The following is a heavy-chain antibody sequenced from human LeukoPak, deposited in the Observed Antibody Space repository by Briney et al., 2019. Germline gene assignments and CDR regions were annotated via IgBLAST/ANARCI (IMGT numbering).Heavy chain of an antibody. CDR1: GGSFSGYY. D-gene: IGHD1-14*01. CDR2: INHSGST. Sequence: SETLSLTCAVYGGSFSGYYWSWIRQPPGKGLEWIGEINHSGSTNYNPSLKSRVTISVDTSKNQFSLKLSSVTAADSAVYYCARGRNHAYSSDYWGQGTLVTVSS. V-gene: IGHV4-34*01. CDR3: ARGRNHAYSSDY. J-gene: IGHJ4*02.